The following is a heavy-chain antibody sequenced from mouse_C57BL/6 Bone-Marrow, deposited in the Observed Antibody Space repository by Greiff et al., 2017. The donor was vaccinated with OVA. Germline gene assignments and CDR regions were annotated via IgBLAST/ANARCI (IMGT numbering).Heavy chain of an antibody. V-gene: IGHV1-18*01. Sequence: VQLQQPGPELVKPGASVKIPCKASGYTFTDYNMHWVKQSHGKSLEWIGDINPNNGGTIYNQKFKGKATLTVDKSSSTAYMELRSLTSEDTAVYYCARRRYYFDYWGQGTTLTVSS. CDR3: ARRRYYFDY. CDR2: INPNNGGT. J-gene: IGHJ2*01. CDR1: GYTFTDYN.